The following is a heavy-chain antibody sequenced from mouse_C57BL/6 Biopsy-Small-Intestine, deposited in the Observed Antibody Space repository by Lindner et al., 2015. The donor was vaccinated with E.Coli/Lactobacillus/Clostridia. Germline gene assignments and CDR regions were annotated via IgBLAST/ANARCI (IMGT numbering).Heavy chain of an antibody. CDR1: GFNIKDDY. CDR2: IDPENGDT. D-gene: IGHD1-1*01. J-gene: IGHJ3*01. V-gene: IGHV14-4*01. CDR3: TTGDYGSSSAWFAY. Sequence: VQLQESGAELVRPGASVKLSCTASGFNIKDDYMHWVKQRPEQGLEWIGWIDPENGDTEYASKFQGKATITADTSSNTAYLQLSSLTSEDTAVYYCTTGDYGSSSAWFAYVGPRDSGHCLC.